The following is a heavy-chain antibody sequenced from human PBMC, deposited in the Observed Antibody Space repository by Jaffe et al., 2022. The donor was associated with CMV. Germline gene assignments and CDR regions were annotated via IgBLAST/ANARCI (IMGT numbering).Heavy chain of an antibody. Sequence: QVQLVESGGGLVKPGGSLRLSCAASGFTFSDYYMSWIRQAPGKGLEWVSYISSSSSYTNYADSVKGRFTISRDNAKNSLYLQMNSLRAEDTAVYYCARDSGSYLNWFDPWGQGTLVTVSS. V-gene: IGHV3-11*06. CDR1: GFTFSDYY. CDR3: ARDSGSYLNWFDP. CDR2: ISSSSSYT. J-gene: IGHJ5*02. D-gene: IGHD1-26*01.